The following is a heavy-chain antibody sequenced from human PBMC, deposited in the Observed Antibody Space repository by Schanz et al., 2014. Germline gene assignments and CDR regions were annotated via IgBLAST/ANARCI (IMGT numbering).Heavy chain of an antibody. CDR2: ISGSGGST. Sequence: EVQLLDSGGGLVQPGGSLRLSCAASGFTFSTYAMSWVRQAPGKGLEWVSAISGSGGSTYYPDSVKGRFTISRDNSKNTLYLQMNSLRAEDTAVYYCAKDPSHGDYDYYFDYWGQGTLVTVSS. CDR3: AKDPSHGDYDYYFDY. V-gene: IGHV3-23*01. CDR1: GFTFSTYA. D-gene: IGHD3-22*01. J-gene: IGHJ4*02.